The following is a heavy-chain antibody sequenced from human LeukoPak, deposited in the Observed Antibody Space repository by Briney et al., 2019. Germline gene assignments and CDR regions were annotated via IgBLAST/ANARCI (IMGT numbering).Heavy chain of an antibody. CDR1: GFTFSSYS. J-gene: IGHJ3*02. V-gene: IGHV3-48*04. CDR3: AKDILPGLLAPGDAFDI. D-gene: IGHD2-15*01. Sequence: PGGSLRLSCAASGFTFSSYSMNWVRQAPGKGLEWVSYISSSSSTIYYADSVKGRFTISRDNAKNSLYLQMNSLRAEDTALYYCAKDILPGLLAPGDAFDIWGQGTMVTVSS. CDR2: ISSSSSTI.